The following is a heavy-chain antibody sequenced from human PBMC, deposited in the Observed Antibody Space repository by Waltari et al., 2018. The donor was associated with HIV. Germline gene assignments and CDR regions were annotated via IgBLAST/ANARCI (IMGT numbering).Heavy chain of an antibody. CDR1: EFGLTDAW. D-gene: IGHD3-3*01. V-gene: IGHV3-15*01. Sequence: EVQLVESGGGLVKPGGSLRLSCAAFEFGLTDAWMSWVRQVPGKGREGVGRIKGEKEYGLTDYAAPVRGRFTSSRDSSKNTLYLQMNSLQTEDTAVYYCTTACYDFWSGSDYFDYWGQGALVTVSA. CDR2: IKGEKEYGLT. CDR3: TTACYDFWSGSDYFDY. J-gene: IGHJ4*02.